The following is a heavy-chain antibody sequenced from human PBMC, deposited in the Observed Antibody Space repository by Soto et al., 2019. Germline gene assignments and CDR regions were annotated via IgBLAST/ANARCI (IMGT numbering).Heavy chain of an antibody. J-gene: IGHJ3*02. CDR2: IIPIFGTA. D-gene: IGHD6-13*01. V-gene: IGHV1-69*12. CDR3: ARDLGIAAARDI. Sequence: QVQLVQSGAEVKKPGSSVKVSCKASGGTFSSYAISWVRQAPGQGLEWMGGIIPIFGTANYAQKFQGRVTITADEATSTAYMEMSSLRSEDTAVYYCARDLGIAAARDIWGQGTMFTVAS. CDR1: GGTFSSYA.